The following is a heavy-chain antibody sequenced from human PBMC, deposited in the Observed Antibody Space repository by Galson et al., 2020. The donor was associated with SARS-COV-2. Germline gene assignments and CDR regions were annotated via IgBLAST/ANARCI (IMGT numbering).Heavy chain of an antibody. Sequence: SETLSLTCTVSGGSISSGGYSWSWIRQPPGKGLEWIGYIYHSGTTYYNPSLKSRVTMSVDRSKNQFSRRLSSVTAADTAVYCCARGIGPMIRGVVIPYYFDNWGQGALVTVSS. J-gene: IGHJ4*02. D-gene: IGHD3-10*01. CDR2: IYHSGTT. CDR3: ARGIGPMIRGVVIPYYFDN. CDR1: GGSISSGGYS. V-gene: IGHV4-30-2*01.